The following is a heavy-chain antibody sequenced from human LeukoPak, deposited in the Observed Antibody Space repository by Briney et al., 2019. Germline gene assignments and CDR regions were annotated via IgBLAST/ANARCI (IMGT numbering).Heavy chain of an antibody. CDR2: INHSGST. CDR3: ARKGYYYDSSGPYYFDY. Sequence: SETLSLTCAVYGGSFSGYYWSWIRQPPGKGLEWIGEINHSGSTNYNPSLESRVTISVDTSKNQFSLKLSSVTAADTAVYYCARKGYYYDSSGPYYFDYWGQGTLVTVSS. V-gene: IGHV4-34*01. D-gene: IGHD3-22*01. CDR1: GGSFSGYY. J-gene: IGHJ4*02.